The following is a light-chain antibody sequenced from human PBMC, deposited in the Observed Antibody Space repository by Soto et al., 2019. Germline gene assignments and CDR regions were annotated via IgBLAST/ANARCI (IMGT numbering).Light chain of an antibody. CDR1: SSNIGAGYD. V-gene: IGLV1-40*01. CDR3: QSYDSSLSGVV. Sequence: QSVLTQPPSVSGAPGQRVTISCTGSSSNIGAGYDVHWYQQLPGTAPKLLIHGNNYRPSGVPDRFSGSKSGTSASLAITGLQAEDEADYYCQSYDSSLSGVVFGGGTKLT. CDR2: GNN. J-gene: IGLJ2*01.